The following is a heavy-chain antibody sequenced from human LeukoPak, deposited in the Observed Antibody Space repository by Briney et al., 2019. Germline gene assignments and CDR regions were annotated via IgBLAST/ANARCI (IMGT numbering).Heavy chain of an antibody. CDR1: GGSIGSYY. J-gene: IGHJ5*02. V-gene: IGHV4-59*01. Sequence: SETLSLTCTVSGGSIGSYYWSWIRQPPGKGLEWIGYIYYSGSTNYNPSLKSRVTISVDTSKNQFSLKLSSVTAADTAVYYCARGSPYGHDRWGQGTLVTVSS. D-gene: IGHD3-10*01. CDR3: ARGSPYGHDR. CDR2: IYYSGST.